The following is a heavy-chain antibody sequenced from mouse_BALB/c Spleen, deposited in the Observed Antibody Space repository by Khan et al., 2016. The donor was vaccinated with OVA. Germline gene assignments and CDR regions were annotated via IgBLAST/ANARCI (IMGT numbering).Heavy chain of an antibody. D-gene: IGHD1-1*01. CDR2: ISYSGST. CDR1: GYSITSGYA. J-gene: IGHJ4*01. Sequence: EVKLLESGPGLVKPSQSLSLTCTVTGYSITSGYAWNWIRQFPGNKLEWLGYISYSGSTSYNPSLRSRISITRDTSKNQFFLLLNSVTTEETATYYCARKNYYGYAMDYWGQGTSVTVSS. CDR3: ARKNYYGYAMDY. V-gene: IGHV3-2*02.